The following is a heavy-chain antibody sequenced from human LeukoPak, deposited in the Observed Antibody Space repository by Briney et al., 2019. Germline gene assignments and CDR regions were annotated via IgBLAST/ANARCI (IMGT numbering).Heavy chain of an antibody. CDR3: ARAFGGYDSQHFYYYMDV. D-gene: IGHD5-12*01. J-gene: IGHJ6*03. Sequence: GGSLRLSCAASGFTVTDNYMNWVRQSSGKGLEWVSVIYGGGDTNYADSVKGRFTISRDSAKNSLFLQMDSLRAEDTAVYYCARAFGGYDSQHFYYYMDVWGKGTTVTVSS. CDR2: IYGGGDT. CDR1: GFTVTDNY. V-gene: IGHV3-53*01.